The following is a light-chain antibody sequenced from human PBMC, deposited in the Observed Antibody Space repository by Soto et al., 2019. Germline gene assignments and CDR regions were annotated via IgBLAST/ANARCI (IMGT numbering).Light chain of an antibody. Sequence: IQITQPRSSLSASVLDRVILTCRASQSISSYLNWYQQKPAXXPXLXXYAASNLQTGVPPSFSGSGSATAFTPPISSRQPEDFATYYCQQSYSTPRTFGQGTKVDIK. CDR3: QQSYSTPRT. CDR2: AAS. V-gene: IGKV1-39*01. CDR1: QSISSY. J-gene: IGKJ1*01.